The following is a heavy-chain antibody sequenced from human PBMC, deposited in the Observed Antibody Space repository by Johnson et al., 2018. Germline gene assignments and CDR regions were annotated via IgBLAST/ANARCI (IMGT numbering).Heavy chain of an antibody. CDR2: VSNSGSPT. V-gene: IGHV3-11*04. CDR1: GFIFSDYY. J-gene: IGHJ6*03. CDR3: ARYTSGSHLMGTYYYMDV. Sequence: QVQLVQSGGGLVKPGGSXRLSCAASGFIFSDYYMSWIRQAPGTGLEWVSYVSNSGSPTYYADSVKGRFTISRDNAKNSLYLQMNSLRAEDTAVYYCARYTSGSHLMGTYYYMDVWGKGTTVTVSS. D-gene: IGHD3-10*01.